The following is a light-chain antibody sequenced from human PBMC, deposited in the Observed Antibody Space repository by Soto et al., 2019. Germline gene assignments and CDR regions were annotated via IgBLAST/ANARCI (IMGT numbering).Light chain of an antibody. CDR3: QQRSNWPWT. J-gene: IGKJ4*01. Sequence: EIVLTQSPATLSLSPGERATLSCRASQSVSRYLAWYQQKPGQAPRLLIYDASNRATGIPGRFSGSGSGTDFTLTISSLEPEDFAVYYCQQRSNWPWTFGGGTKVEIK. CDR2: DAS. V-gene: IGKV3-11*01. CDR1: QSVSRY.